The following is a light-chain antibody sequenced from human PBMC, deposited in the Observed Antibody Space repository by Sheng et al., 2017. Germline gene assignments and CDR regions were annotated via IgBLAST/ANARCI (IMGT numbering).Light chain of an antibody. J-gene: IGLJ1*01. V-gene: IGLV3-1*01. Sequence: SYELTQPPSVSVSPGQTASITCSGDKLGNKYACWYQQKPGQSPVLLIYQDNKRPSGIPERFSGSNSGNTATLTISGTQAMDEADYYCQSWDSRTGVFGTGTKVTVL. CDR3: QSWDSRTGV. CDR1: KLGNKY. CDR2: QDN.